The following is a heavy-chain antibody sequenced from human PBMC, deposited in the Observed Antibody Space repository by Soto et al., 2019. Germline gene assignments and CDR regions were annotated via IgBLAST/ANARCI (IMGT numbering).Heavy chain of an antibody. CDR2: INPNSGVT. J-gene: IGHJ6*03. D-gene: IGHD5-12*01. V-gene: IGHV1-2*04. CDR3: ARESGGATATLDYYYFYMDV. Sequence: QVQLVQSGAEVKKPGASVTVSCRSSGDTFTDYYMHWVRQAPGQGLEWMGWINPNSGVTKYAQKFQGWVTMTRDTSIRTVYMQLSRRRSDDTAVYYCARESGGATATLDYYYFYMDVWGTGTTVTVSS. CDR1: GDTFTDYY.